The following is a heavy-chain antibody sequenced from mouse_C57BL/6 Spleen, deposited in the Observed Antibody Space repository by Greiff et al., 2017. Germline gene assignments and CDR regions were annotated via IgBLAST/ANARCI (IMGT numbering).Heavy chain of an antibody. J-gene: IGHJ2*01. CDR3: ARRYCGSSPLDY. D-gene: IGHD1-1*01. Sequence: QVQLQQPGAELVMPGASVKLSCKASGYTFTSYWMHWVKQRPGQGLEWIGEIDPSDSYTNYNQKFKGKSTLTVDKSSSTAYMQLSSLTSEDSAVYYCARRYCGSSPLDYWGQGTTLTVSS. CDR2: IDPSDSYT. V-gene: IGHV1-69*01. CDR1: GYTFTSYW.